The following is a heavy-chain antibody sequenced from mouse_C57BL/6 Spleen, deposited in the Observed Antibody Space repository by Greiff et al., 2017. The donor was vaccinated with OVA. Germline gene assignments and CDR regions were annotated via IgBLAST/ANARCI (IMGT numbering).Heavy chain of an antibody. D-gene: IGHD2-4*01. CDR3: ARGDYYDYDGGPWFAY. V-gene: IGHV1-74*01. Sequence: QVQLQQPGAELVKPGASVKVSCTASGYTFTSYWMHWVKQRPGQGLEWIGRIHPSDSDTNYNQKFKGKATLTVDKSSSPAYMQLSSLTSEDSAVYYCARGDYYDYDGGPWFAYWGQGTLVTVSA. J-gene: IGHJ3*01. CDR1: GYTFTSYW. CDR2: IHPSDSDT.